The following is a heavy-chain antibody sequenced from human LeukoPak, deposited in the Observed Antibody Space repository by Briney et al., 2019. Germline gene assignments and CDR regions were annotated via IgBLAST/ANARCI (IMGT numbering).Heavy chain of an antibody. CDR1: GYTFTSYG. J-gene: IGHJ5*02. CDR2: INAGNGNT. CDR3: ARMGVAGTRRFDP. V-gene: IGHV1-3*01. D-gene: IGHD6-19*01. Sequence: ASVKVSCKASGYTFTSYGISWVRQAPGQRLEWMGWINAGNGNTKYSQKFQGRVTITRDTSASTAYMELSSLRSEDTAVYYCARMGVAGTRRFDPWGQGTLVTVSS.